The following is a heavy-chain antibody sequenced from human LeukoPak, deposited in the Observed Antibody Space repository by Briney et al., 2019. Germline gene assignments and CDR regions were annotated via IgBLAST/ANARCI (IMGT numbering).Heavy chain of an antibody. CDR2: ISWNSGSI. CDR3: AKGAFHYDFWSGYFDNWFDP. V-gene: IGHV3-9*03. J-gene: IGHJ5*02. CDR1: GFTFDDYA. D-gene: IGHD3-3*01. Sequence: PGRSLRLSCAASGFTFDDYAMHWVRQAPGKGLEWVSGISWNSGSIGYADSVKGRFTISRDNAKNSLYLQMNSLRAEDMALYYCAKGAFHYDFWSGYFDNWFDPWGRGTLVTVSS.